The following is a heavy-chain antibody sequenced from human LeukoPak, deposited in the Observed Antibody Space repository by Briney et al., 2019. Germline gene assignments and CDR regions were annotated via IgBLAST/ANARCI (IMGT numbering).Heavy chain of an antibody. CDR1: GGTFSSYA. V-gene: IGHV1-69*05. J-gene: IGHJ3*02. D-gene: IGHD3-3*01. CDR2: IIPIFGTA. Sequence: SVKVSCKASGGTFSSYAISWLRQAPGQGLEWMGGIIPIFGTANYAQKFQGRVTITTDEPTSTAYMELSSLRSEDTAVYYCARDETYYDFWSGCDGARGNAFDIWGQGTMVTVSS. CDR3: ARDETYYDFWSGCDGARGNAFDI.